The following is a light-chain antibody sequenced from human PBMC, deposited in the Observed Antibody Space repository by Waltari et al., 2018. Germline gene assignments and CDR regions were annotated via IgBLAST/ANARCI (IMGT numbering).Light chain of an antibody. Sequence: DIVLTQSPDSLAVSLGERATINCKSRQSVLYRPNNKNYLCWFQQKTGQPPKLLIYWASMRESGVPDRFSGSGSGTDFTLTISSLQAEDVAVYYCQQYHSVPRTFGQGTKVEI. CDR1: QSVLYRPNNKNY. J-gene: IGKJ1*01. V-gene: IGKV4-1*01. CDR2: WAS. CDR3: QQYHSVPRT.